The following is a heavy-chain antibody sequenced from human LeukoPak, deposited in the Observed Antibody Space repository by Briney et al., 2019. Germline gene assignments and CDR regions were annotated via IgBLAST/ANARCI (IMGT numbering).Heavy chain of an antibody. D-gene: IGHD6-25*01. CDR3: ARDRGRYYMDV. J-gene: IGHJ6*03. CDR2: ISSSGSTI. V-gene: IGHV3-48*01. CDR1: GFTFNNYA. Sequence: PGGSLRLSCAASGFTFNNYAMSWVRQAPGKGLEWVSYISSSGSTIYYADSVKGRFTISRENAKNSLYLQMNSLTAGDTAVYYCARDRGRYYMDVWGKGTTVTISS.